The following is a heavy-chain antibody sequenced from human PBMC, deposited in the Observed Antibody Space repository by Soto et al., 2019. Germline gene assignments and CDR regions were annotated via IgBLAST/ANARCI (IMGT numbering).Heavy chain of an antibody. Sequence: EVQLLESGGDLVQPGGSLRLSCAASGFTISNIWMHWVRQVPGKGLVSVSRIKRDGSTTDYADSVKGRFIVSRDNAKNTLYLQMNSLRAEDTAVYYCASGLIMGTNYWGPGTLVTVSS. CDR1: GFTISNIW. J-gene: IGHJ4*02. D-gene: IGHD2-8*01. CDR3: ASGLIMGTNY. V-gene: IGHV3-74*01. CDR2: IKRDGSTT.